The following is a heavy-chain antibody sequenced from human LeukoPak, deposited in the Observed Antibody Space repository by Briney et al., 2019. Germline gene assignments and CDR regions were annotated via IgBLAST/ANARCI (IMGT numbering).Heavy chain of an antibody. CDR2: IYLSGST. J-gene: IGHJ4*02. Sequence: SETLSLTCTVSGGSISSGGYYWSWIRQPPGKGLEWIGYIYLSGSTYYNPSLKSRVTISVDRSKNQFSLKLSSVTAADAAVYYCARHGQQQLVPPYFDYWGQGTLVTVSS. V-gene: IGHV4-30-2*01. D-gene: IGHD6-13*01. CDR3: ARHGQQQLVPPYFDY. CDR1: GGSISSGGYY.